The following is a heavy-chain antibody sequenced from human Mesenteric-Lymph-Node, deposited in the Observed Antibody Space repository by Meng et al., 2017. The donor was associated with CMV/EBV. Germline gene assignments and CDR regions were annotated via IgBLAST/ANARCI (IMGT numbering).Heavy chain of an antibody. CDR3: AEGSGVWSGYHYFDY. Sequence: SETLSLTCAVSGGSLSNYYWNWIRQPPGKGLEWIGDINHTGSSNYNPSLKSRVTMSVDTSKNQFSLKLSSVTAADTAVYYCAEGSGVWSGYHYFDYWGQGTLVTVSS. D-gene: IGHD3-3*01. V-gene: IGHV4-34*01. J-gene: IGHJ4*02. CDR1: GGSLSNYY. CDR2: INHTGSS.